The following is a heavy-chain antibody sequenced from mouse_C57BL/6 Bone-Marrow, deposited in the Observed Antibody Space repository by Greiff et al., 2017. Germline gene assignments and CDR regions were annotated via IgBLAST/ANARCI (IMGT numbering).Heavy chain of an antibody. CDR1: GYSFTGYY. Sequence: EVKLQESGPELVKPGASVKISCKASGYSFTGYYMNWVKQSPEKSLEWIGEINPSTGGTTYNQKFKAKATLTVDKSSSTAYMQLKSLTSEDSAVYYCARWGYYGSSMYYFDYWGQGTTLTVSS. CDR3: ARWGYYGSSMYYFDY. D-gene: IGHD1-1*01. CDR2: INPSTGGT. V-gene: IGHV1-42*01. J-gene: IGHJ2*01.